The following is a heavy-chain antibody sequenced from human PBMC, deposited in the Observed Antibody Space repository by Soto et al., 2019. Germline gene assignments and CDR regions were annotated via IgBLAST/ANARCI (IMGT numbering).Heavy chain of an antibody. CDR1: GYTFTTYG. V-gene: IGHV1-18*01. CDR3: ARDPYLGDHQY. CDR2: ISAYSGKT. Sequence: QVQLVQSGGEVKRPGASVKVSCKTSGYTFTTYGISWVRQAPGQGLEWVGWISAYSGKTHYAQKFQGKVTMTTDPSTHTASPELRSLRSDDTAVYYCARDPYLGDHQYWGQGTLVTVSS. J-gene: IGHJ4*01. D-gene: IGHD3-16*01.